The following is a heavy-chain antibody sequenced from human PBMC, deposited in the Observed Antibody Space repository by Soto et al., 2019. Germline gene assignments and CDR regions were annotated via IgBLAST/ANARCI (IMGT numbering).Heavy chain of an antibody. CDR1: GFVFSSYD. CDR2: IANTGDP. J-gene: IGHJ3*02. Sequence: GGSLRLSCAASGFVFSSYDMRWVRHTTGAGLEWVSVIANTGDPYYSDSVKGRFTISRDNAKNALYLQMNSLRVGDSAMYYCAREGTGGGFDIWDQGTKVTVSS. D-gene: IGHD1-1*01. CDR3: AREGTGGGFDI. V-gene: IGHV3-13*05.